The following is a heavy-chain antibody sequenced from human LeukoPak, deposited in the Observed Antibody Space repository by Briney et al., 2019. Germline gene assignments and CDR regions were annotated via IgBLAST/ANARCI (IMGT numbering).Heavy chain of an antibody. CDR1: GFTFSSYW. J-gene: IGHJ6*04. V-gene: IGHV3-7*03. D-gene: IGHD3-10*01. Sequence: PGGSLRLSCAASGFTFSSYWMSWVRQAPGKGLEWVANIKQDGSEKYYVDSVKGRFTISRDNAKNSLYLQMNSLRAEDTAVYYCARGDRGVIILADDTYYYYYGMDVWGKGTTVTVSS. CDR2: IKQDGSEK. CDR3: ARGDRGVIILADDTYYYYYGMDV.